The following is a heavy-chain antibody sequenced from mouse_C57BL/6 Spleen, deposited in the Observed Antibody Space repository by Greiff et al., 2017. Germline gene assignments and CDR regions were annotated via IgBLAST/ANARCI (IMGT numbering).Heavy chain of an antibody. CDR3: AGDRDYNGPFDY. CDR1: GFTFSSYA. D-gene: IGHD1-1*01. Sequence: EVQRVESGGGLVKPGGSLKLSCAASGFTFSSYAMSWVRQTPEKRLEWVATISDGGSYTYYPDNVKGRFTISRDNAKNNLYLQMSHLKSEDTAMYYCAGDRDYNGPFDYWGQGTTLTVSS. J-gene: IGHJ2*01. CDR2: ISDGGSYT. V-gene: IGHV5-4*01.